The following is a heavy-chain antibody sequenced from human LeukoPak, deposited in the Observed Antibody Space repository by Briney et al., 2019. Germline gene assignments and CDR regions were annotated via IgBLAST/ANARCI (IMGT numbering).Heavy chain of an antibody. CDR2: ISSIGSTI. J-gene: IGHJ4*02. V-gene: IGHV3-48*03. Sequence: ISSIGSTIYYSDSVKRRLTISRDNAKNSLYLQMSSLRAEDTAVYYCARVSSGSYYILDYWGQGTLVTVSS. D-gene: IGHD1-26*01. CDR3: ARVSSGSYYILDY.